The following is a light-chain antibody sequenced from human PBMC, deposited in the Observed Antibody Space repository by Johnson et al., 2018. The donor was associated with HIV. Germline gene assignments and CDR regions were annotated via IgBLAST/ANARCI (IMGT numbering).Light chain of an antibody. CDR3: GTWDSSLCAHYV. CDR2: EKN. CDR1: SSNIGNNY. J-gene: IGLJ1*01. Sequence: HSVLTQPPSVSAAPGQKVTISCSGSSSNIGNNYVSWYQQLPGTAPKLLIYEKNKRPSGIPDRFSASKSGTSATLAITGLQTGDEADYCCGTWDSSLCAHYVFGSGTEVTVL. V-gene: IGLV1-51*02.